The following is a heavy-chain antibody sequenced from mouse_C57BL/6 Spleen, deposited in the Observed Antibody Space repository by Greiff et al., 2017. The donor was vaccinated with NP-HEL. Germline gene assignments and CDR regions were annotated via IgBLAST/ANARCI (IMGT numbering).Heavy chain of an antibody. D-gene: IGHD1-1*01. CDR2: IYPGDGDT. Sequence: QVQLKQSGAELVKPGASVKISCKASGYAFSSYWMNWVKQRPGKGLEWIGQIYPGDGDTNYNGKFKGKATLTADKSSSTAYMQLSSLTSEDSAVYFCARGDYGSSYSYWYFDVWGTGTTVTVSS. J-gene: IGHJ1*03. V-gene: IGHV1-80*01. CDR1: GYAFSSYW. CDR3: ARGDYGSSYSYWYFDV.